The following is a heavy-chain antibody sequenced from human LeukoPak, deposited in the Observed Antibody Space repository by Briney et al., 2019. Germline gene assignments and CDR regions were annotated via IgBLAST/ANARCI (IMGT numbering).Heavy chain of an antibody. CDR2: TYHSGST. V-gene: IGHV4-38-2*01. J-gene: IGHJ2*01. CDR3: ARHVVYNWYFDL. Sequence: SETLSLTCAVSGYSISSGYYWGWIRQPPGKGLEWNGSTYHSGSTYYNPSLKSRVTISVDTSKNQFSLKLSSVTAADTAVYYCARHVVYNWYFDLWGRGTLVTVSS. CDR1: GYSISSGYY. D-gene: IGHD2-2*01.